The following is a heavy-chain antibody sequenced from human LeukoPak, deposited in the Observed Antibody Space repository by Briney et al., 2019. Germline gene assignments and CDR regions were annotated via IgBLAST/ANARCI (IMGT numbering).Heavy chain of an antibody. Sequence: SGESLKISCKGSGYSFTSYWISWVRQMPGKGLEWMGRIDPSDSYTNYSPSLQGHVTISADKSISTAYLQWSSLKASDTAMYYCARLPLRLTGYYRFPLDYWGQGTLVTVSS. CDR1: GYSFTSYW. V-gene: IGHV5-10-1*01. J-gene: IGHJ4*02. CDR2: IDPSDSYT. CDR3: ARLPLRLTGYYRFPLDY. D-gene: IGHD3-9*01.